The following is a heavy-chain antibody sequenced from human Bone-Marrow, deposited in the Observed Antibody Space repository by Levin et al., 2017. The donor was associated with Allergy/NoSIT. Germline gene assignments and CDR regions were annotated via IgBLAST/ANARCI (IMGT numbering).Heavy chain of an antibody. CDR1: GFTFSGYW. Sequence: GALRLSCASSGFTFSGYWMAWVRQAPGKGLEWVANINRDGGDGYYVDSVKGRFTISRDTARNSLDLQMNSLRVEDTAVYYCARNGAWSFEFWGQGTLVTVSS. CDR2: INRDGGDG. J-gene: IGHJ4*02. CDR3: ARNGAWSFEF. D-gene: IGHD2-8*01. V-gene: IGHV3-7*02.